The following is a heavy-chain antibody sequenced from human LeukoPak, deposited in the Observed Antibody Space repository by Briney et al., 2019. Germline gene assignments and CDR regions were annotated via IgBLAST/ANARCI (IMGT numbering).Heavy chain of an antibody. CDR1: GGSFSGYY. CDR3: ARESGQQLVSYYFDY. CDR2: INHSGST. D-gene: IGHD6-13*01. J-gene: IGHJ4*02. V-gene: IGHV4-34*01. Sequence: PSETLSLTCAVYGGSFSGYYWSWIRQPPGKGLEWIGGINHSGSTNYNPSLKSRVTISVDTSKNQFSLKLSSVTAAGTAVYYCARESGQQLVSYYFDYWGQGTLVTVSS.